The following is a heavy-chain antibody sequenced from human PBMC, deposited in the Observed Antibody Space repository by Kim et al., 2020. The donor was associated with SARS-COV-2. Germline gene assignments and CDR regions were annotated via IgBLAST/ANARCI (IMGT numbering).Heavy chain of an antibody. CDR2: IHSGGTS. J-gene: IGHJ5*01. D-gene: IGHD4-17*01. CDR3: ARNAYGDYSSNPVALDS. CDR1: GVSITDYY. Sequence: SETLSLTCTISGVSITDYYWSWVRQPAGKGLEWIGRIHSGGTSSYTDSLKSRLSLSVDTSKNQISLNLTSVTAADTGVYYCARNAYGDYSSNPVALDSWG. V-gene: IGHV4-4*07.